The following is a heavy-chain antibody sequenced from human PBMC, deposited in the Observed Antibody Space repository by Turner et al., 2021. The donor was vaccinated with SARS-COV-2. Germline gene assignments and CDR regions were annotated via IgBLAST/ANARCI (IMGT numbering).Heavy chain of an antibody. D-gene: IGHD6-6*01. CDR1: GYNFPTYY. CDR3: ATVVGAV. Sequence: QVQLVQPGAEGKKPGASVKLSCKASGYNFPTYYIHWVRQAAGQGLEWMGIIHPSDGRTDYPQRFQGRVTMTRDTSTSTVHMELSSLISEDTAVYYCATVVGAVWGQGTLVIVSS. CDR2: IHPSDGRT. J-gene: IGHJ4*02. V-gene: IGHV1-46*01.